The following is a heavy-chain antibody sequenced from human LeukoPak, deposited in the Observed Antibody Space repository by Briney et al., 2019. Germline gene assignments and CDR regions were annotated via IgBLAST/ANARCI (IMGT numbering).Heavy chain of an antibody. Sequence: PGLEWMGWMNPNSRNTCYAQKFQGRVTMTRNTSISTAYMELSSLRSEDTAVYYCARINYWGQGTLVTVSS. V-gene: IGHV1-8*01. CDR3: ARINY. CDR2: MNPNSRNT. J-gene: IGHJ4*02.